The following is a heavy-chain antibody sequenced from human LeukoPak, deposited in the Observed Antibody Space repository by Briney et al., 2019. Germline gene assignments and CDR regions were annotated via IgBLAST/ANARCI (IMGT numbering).Heavy chain of an antibody. CDR2: IYTSGST. Sequence: PSETLSLTCAVSGGSISSGGYYWSWIRQPAGKGLEWIGRIYTSGSTNYNPSLKSRVTMSVDTSKNQFSLKLSSVTAADTAVYYCARGWGLPFDYWGQGTLVTVSS. CDR1: GGSISSGGYY. J-gene: IGHJ4*02. V-gene: IGHV4-61*02. CDR3: ARGWGLPFDY. D-gene: IGHD3-16*01.